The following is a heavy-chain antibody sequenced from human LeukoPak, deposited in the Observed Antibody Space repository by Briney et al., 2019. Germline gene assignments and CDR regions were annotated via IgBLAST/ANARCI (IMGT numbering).Heavy chain of an antibody. Sequence: SETLSLTCTVSGGSISSYYWSWIRQPAGKGLEWIGRIYTSGSTNYNPSLKSRVTMSVDTSKNQFSLKLSSVTAADTAVYYCARGGWEAVAGTRDYYYYGMDVWGQGTTVTVSS. D-gene: IGHD6-19*01. CDR3: ARGGWEAVAGTRDYYYYGMDV. CDR2: IYTSGST. J-gene: IGHJ6*02. CDR1: GGSISSYY. V-gene: IGHV4-4*07.